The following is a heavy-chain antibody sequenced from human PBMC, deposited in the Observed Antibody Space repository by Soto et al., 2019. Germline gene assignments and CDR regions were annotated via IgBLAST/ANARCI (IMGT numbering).Heavy chain of an antibody. V-gene: IGHV3-64*01. Sequence: GGSLRLSCAASGFTFSSYAMAWVRQAPGKGLEYVSGISSNGVGTYYANSVQGRFTISRDNSKNTVYLQMGSLRPEDMAVYYCARRARPDFYYMDVWGKGTTVTVSS. CDR2: ISSNGVGT. J-gene: IGHJ6*03. CDR3: ARRARPDFYYMDV. D-gene: IGHD6-6*01. CDR1: GFTFSSYA.